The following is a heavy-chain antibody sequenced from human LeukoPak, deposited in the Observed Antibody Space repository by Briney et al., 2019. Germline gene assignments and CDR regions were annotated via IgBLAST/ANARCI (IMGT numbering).Heavy chain of an antibody. V-gene: IGHV3-43*01. Sequence: GGSLRLSCAASGFTFDDYMMHWVRQAPGKGLEWVALISWDGNSIYYADSVKGRFTISRDNAKNSLYLQMNSLRGEDTAVYYCARKAITVTTFDYWGQGTLVTVSS. CDR1: GFTFDDYM. D-gene: IGHD4-17*01. CDR2: ISWDGNSI. CDR3: ARKAITVTTFDY. J-gene: IGHJ4*02.